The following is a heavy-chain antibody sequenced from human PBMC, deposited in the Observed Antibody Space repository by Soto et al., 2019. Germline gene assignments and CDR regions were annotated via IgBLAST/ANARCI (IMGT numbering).Heavy chain of an antibody. Sequence: QVQLVQSGAEVKKPGASVKVSCKASGYTFTSYGISWVRQAPGQGLEWMGWISAYNGNTNYAQKLQGRVTMTTDTSTSTANMELRSLRSDDTAVYYWARVPRPNDDILTDHAVDIWGQGTMVTVSS. D-gene: IGHD3-9*01. V-gene: IGHV1-18*01. J-gene: IGHJ3*02. CDR2: ISAYNGNT. CDR1: GYTFTSYG. CDR3: ARVPRPNDDILTDHAVDI.